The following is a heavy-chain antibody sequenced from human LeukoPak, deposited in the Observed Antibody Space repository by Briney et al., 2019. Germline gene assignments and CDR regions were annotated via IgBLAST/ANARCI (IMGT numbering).Heavy chain of an antibody. Sequence: GGSLRLSCAASGFTFSGSAMHWVRQASGKGLKWVGRIRSKANSYATAYAASVKGRFTISRDDSKNTAYLQMNSLKTEDTAVYYCTRHRDYYDSSGYFSWGQGTLVTVSS. CDR3: TRHRDYYDSSGYFS. CDR2: IRSKANSYAT. J-gene: IGHJ4*02. CDR1: GFTFSGSA. D-gene: IGHD3-22*01. V-gene: IGHV3-73*01.